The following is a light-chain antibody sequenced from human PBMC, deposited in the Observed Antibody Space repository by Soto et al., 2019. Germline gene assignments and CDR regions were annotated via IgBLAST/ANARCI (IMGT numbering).Light chain of an antibody. CDR2: GVT. CDR3: QQYEGWPRT. V-gene: IGKV3-15*01. CDR1: QNIHIN. Sequence: IVMTQFPDTLSVSPGDTATLSCRSSQNIHINLAWYQQKPGQAPTLLIYGVTARAPGVPARFSGSGSGTDFTLTIRSVQSGDFGVFYCQQYEGWPRTFGLGTKVKIQ. J-gene: IGKJ2*01.